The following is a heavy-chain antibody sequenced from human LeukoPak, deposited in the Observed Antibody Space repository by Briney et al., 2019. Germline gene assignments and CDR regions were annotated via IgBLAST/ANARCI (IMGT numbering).Heavy chain of an antibody. CDR1: GSFFTSYW. J-gene: IGHJ4*02. Sequence: PGASLSISCPGSGSFFTSYWISCVRQLPGKGLEWMVRIDPSDSYSNYSPSFQGHVTISADKSISTAYLQWSSLKASDTAMYYCARIAYCGGDCYSYFDYWGQGTLVTVSS. CDR2: IDPSDSYS. CDR3: ARIAYCGGDCYSYFDY. V-gene: IGHV5-10-1*01. D-gene: IGHD2-21*02.